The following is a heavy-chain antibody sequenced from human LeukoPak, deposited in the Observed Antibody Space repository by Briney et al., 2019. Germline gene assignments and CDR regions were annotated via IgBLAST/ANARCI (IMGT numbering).Heavy chain of an antibody. CDR1: AFTFSSYG. D-gene: IGHD6-13*01. Sequence: PGGSLRLSCAASAFTFSSYGMHWVRQAPGKGLEWVAFIRYDGSNKYYADSVKGRFTISRDNSKNTLYLQMNSLRAEDTAVYYCAKDPSRIAAAGDYWGQGTLVTVSS. CDR3: AKDPSRIAAAGDY. V-gene: IGHV3-30*02. CDR2: IRYDGSNK. J-gene: IGHJ4*02.